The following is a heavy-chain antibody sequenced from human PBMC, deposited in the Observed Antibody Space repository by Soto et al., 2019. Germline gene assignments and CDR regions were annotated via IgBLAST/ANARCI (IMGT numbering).Heavy chain of an antibody. D-gene: IGHD6-19*01. CDR2: IKESGFA. Sequence: SETLSLTCGVYNGSFSYYFWNWIRQPPGKGLEWIGEIKESGFATYNPSLKRRVTMSVDTANNQFSLKVTSVTAADTAVYYCARGKSSGPLYYFDTWGQGTLVTVSS. J-gene: IGHJ4*02. V-gene: IGHV4-34*01. CDR1: NGSFSYYF. CDR3: ARGKSSGPLYYFDT.